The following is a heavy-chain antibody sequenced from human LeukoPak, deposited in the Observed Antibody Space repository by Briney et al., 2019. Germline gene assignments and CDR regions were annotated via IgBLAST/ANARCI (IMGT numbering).Heavy chain of an antibody. V-gene: IGHV3-23*01. CDR2: ISGSGGST. D-gene: IGHD3-22*01. CDR1: GFTFSSYA. CDR3: AKAGGYYDSSGYSA. J-gene: IGHJ5*02. Sequence: GGSLRLSCAGSGFTFSSYAMSWVRQAPGKGLEWVSAISGSGGSTYYADSVKGRFTISRDNSKNTLYLQMNSLRAEDTAVYYCAKAGGYYDSSGYSAWGQGTLVTVSS.